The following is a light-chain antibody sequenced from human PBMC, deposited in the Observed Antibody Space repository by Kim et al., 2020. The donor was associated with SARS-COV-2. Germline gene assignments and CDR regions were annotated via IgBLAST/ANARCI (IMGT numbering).Light chain of an antibody. CDR3: QQYGRSPTT. Sequence: EVLLTQSPGTLSLSPGERAILSYRASQSVSSSYLAWYQHKPGQSPRLLIHGASSRATGVPDRFRGGGSGTDFTLTITRLEPEDFAVYYCQQYGRSPTTFGQGTRLEIK. V-gene: IGKV3-20*01. J-gene: IGKJ5*01. CDR1: QSVSSSY. CDR2: GAS.